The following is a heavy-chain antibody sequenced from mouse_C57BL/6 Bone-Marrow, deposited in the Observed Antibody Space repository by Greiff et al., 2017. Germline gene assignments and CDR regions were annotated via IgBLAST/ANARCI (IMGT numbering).Heavy chain of an antibody. D-gene: IGHD1-1*01. V-gene: IGHV1-7*01. Sequence: VQLQQSGAELAKPGASVKLSCKASGYTFTSYWMHWVKQMPGQGLEWIGYINPSSGYTKYNQKFKDKATLTADKSSSTAYMQLSSLTYEDSAVXYCAREVITTVVAKYFDVWGTGTTVTVSS. CDR3: AREVITTVVAKYFDV. J-gene: IGHJ1*03. CDR1: GYTFTSYW. CDR2: INPSSGYT.